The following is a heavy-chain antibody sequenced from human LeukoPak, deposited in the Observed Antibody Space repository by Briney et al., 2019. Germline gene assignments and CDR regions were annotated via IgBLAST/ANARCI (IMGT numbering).Heavy chain of an antibody. CDR1: GGSISSYY. V-gene: IGHV4-4*07. D-gene: IGHD3-22*01. Sequence: PSETLSLTCTVSGGSISSYYWSWIRQPAWKGLEWIGRIYTSGSTNYNPSLKSRVTISVDTSKNQFSLKLSSVTAADTAVYYCARGHSLYYYDSSGYYYPFDYWGQGTLVTVSS. CDR2: IYTSGST. CDR3: ARGHSLYYYDSSGYYYPFDY. J-gene: IGHJ4*02.